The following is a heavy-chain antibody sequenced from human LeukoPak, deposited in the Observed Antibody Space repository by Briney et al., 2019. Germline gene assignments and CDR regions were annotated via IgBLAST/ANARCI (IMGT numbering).Heavy chain of an antibody. CDR1: GYTFTSYD. Sequence: ASVKVSCKASGYTFTSYDLNWVRQATGQGLEWMGWMNPNSGNTGYAPKFQGRVTITRNTSISTAYMELSSLRSEDTAVYYCARDLSAYSSSWYGTAFDYWGQGTLVTVSS. CDR3: ARDLSAYSSSWYGTAFDY. V-gene: IGHV1-8*01. D-gene: IGHD6-13*01. CDR2: MNPNSGNT. J-gene: IGHJ4*02.